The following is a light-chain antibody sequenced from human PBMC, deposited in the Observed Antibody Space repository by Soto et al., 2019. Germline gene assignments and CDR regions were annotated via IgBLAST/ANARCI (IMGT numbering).Light chain of an antibody. Sequence: QSVLTQPPSASSTPGQTVTISCCGSTSNIGTFYVYWSQHLPGTAPKLLIYLGDQRASGVSDRFSGSKSGTSAALAINGLPSDDEADYYCAAWDDNLNAYVFGSGPKLTVL. CDR2: LGD. J-gene: IGLJ1*01. V-gene: IGLV1-47*02. CDR1: TSNIGTFY. CDR3: AAWDDNLNAYV.